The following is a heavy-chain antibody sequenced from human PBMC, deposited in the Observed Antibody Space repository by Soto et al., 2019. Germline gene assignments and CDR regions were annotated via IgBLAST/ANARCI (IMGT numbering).Heavy chain of an antibody. V-gene: IGHV3-30-3*01. Sequence: GSLRLSCSASGFTFSSYAMHWVRQAPGKGLEWVAVISYDGSNKYYADSVKGRFTISRDNSKNTLYLQMNSLRAEDTAVYYCARGPSSLTRFDYWGQGTLVTVSS. D-gene: IGHD2-2*01. CDR2: ISYDGSNK. CDR1: GFTFSSYA. CDR3: ARGPSSLTRFDY. J-gene: IGHJ4*02.